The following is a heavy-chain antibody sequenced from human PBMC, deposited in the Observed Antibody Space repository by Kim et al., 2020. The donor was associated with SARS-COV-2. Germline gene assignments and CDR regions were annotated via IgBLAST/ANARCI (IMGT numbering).Heavy chain of an antibody. V-gene: IGHV3-30*04. J-gene: IGHJ3*02. CDR1: GFTFSSYA. D-gene: IGHD1-26*01. CDR2: ISYDGSNK. CDR3: ASSYSGSYHSAFDI. Sequence: GGSLRLSCAASGFTFSSYAMHWVRQAPGKGLEWVAVISYDGSNKYYADSVKGRFTISRDNSKNTLYLQMNSLRAEDTAVYYCASSYSGSYHSAFDIWGQGTMVTVSS.